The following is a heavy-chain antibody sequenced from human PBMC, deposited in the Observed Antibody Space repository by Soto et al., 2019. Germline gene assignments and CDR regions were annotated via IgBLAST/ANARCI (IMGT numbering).Heavy chain of an antibody. D-gene: IGHD3-10*01. V-gene: IGHV4-31*03. CDR2: VYYSGST. J-gene: IGHJ4*02. CDR1: GGSIRSGGYY. Sequence: QVQLQESGPGLVKPSQTLSLTCTVSGGSIRSGGYYWSWIRQHPGKGLEWIGYVYYSGSTYYNPSLKGRVTISVDTSKNQFSLKLSSVTAADTAVYYCARGVTMVRGVIHTPYFDYWGQGTLVTVSS. CDR3: ARGVTMVRGVIHTPYFDY.